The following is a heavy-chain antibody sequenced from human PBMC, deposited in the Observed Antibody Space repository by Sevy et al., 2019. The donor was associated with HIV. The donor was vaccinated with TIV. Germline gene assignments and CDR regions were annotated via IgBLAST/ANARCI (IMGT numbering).Heavy chain of an antibody. D-gene: IGHD2-2*01. CDR2: IIPIFGTT. CDR1: GGTFSNYA. Sequence: ASVKVSCKASGGTFSNYALSWLRQAPGQGLEWMGGIIPIFGTTNFAQTFQGRVTITADESTSTAYMELSSLRSADTAVYYCARTPLVRIPGATDLYFDNWGQGTLVTVSS. J-gene: IGHJ4*02. CDR3: ARTPLVRIPGATDLYFDN. V-gene: IGHV1-69*13.